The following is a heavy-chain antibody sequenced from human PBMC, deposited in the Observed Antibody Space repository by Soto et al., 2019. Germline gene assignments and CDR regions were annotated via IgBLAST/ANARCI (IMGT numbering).Heavy chain of an antibody. CDR1: DGSSSSYY. CDR2: IYYSGST. J-gene: IGHJ4*02. Sequence: PSEPLSLTCSVSDGSSSSYYWSWIRQPQGKGLEWIGYIYYSGSTNYNPSLKSRVTISVDTSKNQFSLKLSSVTAADSSVYDCARQAPREAGYWGQGTPVPVSS. V-gene: IGHV4-59*08. D-gene: IGHD6-25*01. CDR3: ARQAPREAGY.